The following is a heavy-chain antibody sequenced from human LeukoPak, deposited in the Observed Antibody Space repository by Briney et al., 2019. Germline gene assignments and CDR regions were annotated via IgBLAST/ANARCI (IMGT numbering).Heavy chain of an antibody. CDR2: INSDGSST. CDR3: ARDSAYYDFWSGHGNWFDP. CDR1: GFTFSSYW. D-gene: IGHD3-3*01. V-gene: IGHV3-74*01. J-gene: IGHJ5*02. Sequence: GGSLRLSCAASGFTFSSYWMHWVRQAPGKGLVWVSRINSDGSSTSYADSVKGRFTISRDNAKNTLYLQMNSLRAEDTVVYYCARDSAYYDFWSGHGNWFDPWGQGTLVTVSS.